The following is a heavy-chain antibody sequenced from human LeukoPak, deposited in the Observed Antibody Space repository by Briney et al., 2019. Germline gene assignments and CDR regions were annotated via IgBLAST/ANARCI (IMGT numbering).Heavy chain of an antibody. D-gene: IGHD1-7*01. CDR3: AREVGNWNYRSYFDY. CDR2: INPSGGST. V-gene: IGHV1-46*01. CDR1: GYTFTSYY. Sequence: GASVKVSCKASGYTFTSYYMHWVRQAPGQGLEWMGIINPSGGSTSYAQKFQGRVTMTRDMSTSTVYMELSSLRSEDTAVYYCAREVGNWNYRSYFDYWGQGTLVTVSS. J-gene: IGHJ4*02.